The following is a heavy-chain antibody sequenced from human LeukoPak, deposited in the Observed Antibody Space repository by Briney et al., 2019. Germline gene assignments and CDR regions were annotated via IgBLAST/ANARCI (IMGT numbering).Heavy chain of an antibody. V-gene: IGHV3-21*01. D-gene: IGHD5-12*01. CDR2: ISSSSSYI. CDR1: GFTFSSYS. CDR3: ARDLGSGRTYYFDY. Sequence: PGGSLRLSCAASGFTFSSYSMNWVRQAPGKGLEWVSSISSSSSYIYYADSVKGRFTISRDNAKNSLYLQMNSLRAEDTAVYYCARDLGSGRTYYFDYWGQRTLVTVSS. J-gene: IGHJ4*02.